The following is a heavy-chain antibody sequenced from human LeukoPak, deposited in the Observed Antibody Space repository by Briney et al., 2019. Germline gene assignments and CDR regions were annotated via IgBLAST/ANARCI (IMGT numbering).Heavy chain of an antibody. Sequence: PGGSLRLSCAASGFTFSSYWMSWVRQAPGKGLEWVANIKPDGSDQYYVDSVKGRFTISRDNAKNSLYLQMNSLRAKDTAVYYCARWSLGDYWGQGTLVTVSS. CDR3: ARWSLGDY. CDR2: IKPDGSDQ. J-gene: IGHJ4*02. V-gene: IGHV3-7*01. CDR1: GFTFSSYW. D-gene: IGHD1-26*01.